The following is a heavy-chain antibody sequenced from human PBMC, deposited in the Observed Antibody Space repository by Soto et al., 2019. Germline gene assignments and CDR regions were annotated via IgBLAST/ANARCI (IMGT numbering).Heavy chain of an antibody. CDR1: GYTFTSYY. J-gene: IGHJ6*02. Sequence: GASVKVSCKASGYTFTSYYMHCVRQAPGQGLEWMGIINPSGGSTSYAQKFQGRVTMTRDTSTSTVYMELSSLRSEDTAVYYCARADDFWSGYYHYYYGMDVWGQGTTVTVSS. CDR2: INPSGGST. CDR3: ARADDFWSGYYHYYYGMDV. D-gene: IGHD3-3*01. V-gene: IGHV1-46*01.